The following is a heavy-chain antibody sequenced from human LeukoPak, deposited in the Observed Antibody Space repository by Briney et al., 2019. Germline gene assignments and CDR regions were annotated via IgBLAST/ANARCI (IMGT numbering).Heavy chain of an antibody. D-gene: IGHD3-10*01. Sequence: PGGSLRLFCATSGFTFSTYGIHWVRQAPGKGLEWVANINQGGSEKYYVDSVKGRFTISRDNAKNSLYLQMNSLRAEDTAVYYCARSPREYGSGREFDYWGQGTLVTVSS. CDR2: INQGGSEK. J-gene: IGHJ4*02. V-gene: IGHV3-7*01. CDR1: GFTFSTYG. CDR3: ARSPREYGSGREFDY.